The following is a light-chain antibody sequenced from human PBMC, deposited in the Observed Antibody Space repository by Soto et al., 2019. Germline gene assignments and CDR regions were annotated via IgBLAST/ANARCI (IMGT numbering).Light chain of an antibody. CDR2: DAS. V-gene: IGKV3-11*01. CDR1: PSVSSY. Sequence: EIVLTQSPATLSSSPGERATLSCRASPSVSSYFAWYQQKPGQAPRLLIYDASNRATGIPARFSGSGSGTDCALTISSLEPEDFGVYYCQQRSNWPRLTFGGGTKVESK. J-gene: IGKJ4*01. CDR3: QQRSNWPRLT.